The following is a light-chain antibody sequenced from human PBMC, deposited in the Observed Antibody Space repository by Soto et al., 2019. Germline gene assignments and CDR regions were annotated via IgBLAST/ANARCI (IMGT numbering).Light chain of an antibody. J-gene: IGKJ1*01. Sequence: EIVLTQSPGTLSLSPGERATLSCRASQSVTSSYLAWYQQKPGQAPRLLIYGTSNMATGIPERFSGSGSGTDFTLTITRLEPEDFAVYYGQQYGHSSPWTFGKGTKVEIK. CDR1: QSVTSSY. CDR3: QQYGHSSPWT. CDR2: GTS. V-gene: IGKV3-20*01.